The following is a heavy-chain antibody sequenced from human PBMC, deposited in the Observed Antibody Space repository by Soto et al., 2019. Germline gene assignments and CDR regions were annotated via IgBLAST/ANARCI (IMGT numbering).Heavy chain of an antibody. D-gene: IGHD4-17*01. J-gene: IGHJ4*02. CDR2: IYYSGST. CDR3: ARHWTTVTPFDY. CDR1: GGSIGSSSYY. V-gene: IGHV4-39*01. Sequence: SETLSLTCTVSGGSIGSSSYYWGWIRQPPGKGLEWIGSIYYSGSTYYNPSLKSRVTISVDTSKNQFSLKLSSVTAADTAVYYCARHWTTVTPFDYWGQGTLVTVSS.